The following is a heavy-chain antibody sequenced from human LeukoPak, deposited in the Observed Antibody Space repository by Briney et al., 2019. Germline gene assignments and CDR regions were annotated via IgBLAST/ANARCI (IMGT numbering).Heavy chain of an antibody. Sequence: ASVKVSCTASGGTFSSYTISWVRQAPGQGLEWMGRIIPILGIANYAQKFQGRVTITADKSTSTAYMELSSLRSEDTAVYYCARDHYGAYTPRYFDYWGQGTLVTVSS. D-gene: IGHD4-17*01. V-gene: IGHV1-69*04. CDR1: GGTFSSYT. CDR2: IIPILGIA. J-gene: IGHJ4*02. CDR3: ARDHYGAYTPRYFDY.